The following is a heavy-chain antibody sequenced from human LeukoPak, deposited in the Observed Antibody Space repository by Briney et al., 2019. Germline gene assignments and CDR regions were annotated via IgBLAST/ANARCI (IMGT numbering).Heavy chain of an antibody. Sequence: PSETLSLTCTVSGGSISSGGYYWSWIRQHPGKGLEWIGYIYYSGSTYYNPSLKSRVTISVDTSKNQFSLKLSSVTAADTAVYYCARRGGYDYGIDYWGQGTLVTVSS. D-gene: IGHD5-12*01. J-gene: IGHJ4*02. CDR1: GGSISSGGYY. V-gene: IGHV4-31*03. CDR2: IYYSGST. CDR3: ARRGGYDYGIDY.